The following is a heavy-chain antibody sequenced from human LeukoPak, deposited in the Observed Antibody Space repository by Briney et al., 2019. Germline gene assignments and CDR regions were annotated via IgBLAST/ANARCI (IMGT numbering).Heavy chain of an antibody. V-gene: IGHV1-69*05. CDR1: GGTFSSYA. CDR2: IIPIFGTA. D-gene: IGHD2-21*01. J-gene: IGHJ4*02. Sequence: SVKVSCKASGGTFSSYAISWVRQATGQGLEWMGGIIPIFGTANYAQKFQGRVTMTRDTSTSTVYMELSSLRSEDTAVYYCARGVVVGEPFDYWGQGTLVTVSS. CDR3: ARGVVVGEPFDY.